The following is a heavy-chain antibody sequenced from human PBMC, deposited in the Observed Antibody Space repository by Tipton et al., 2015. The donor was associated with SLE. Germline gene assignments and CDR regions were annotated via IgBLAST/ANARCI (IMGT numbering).Heavy chain of an antibody. V-gene: IGHV1-18*01. CDR2: ISAYNGDH. CDR3: AREIPVQGLVNCRYGIDV. J-gene: IGHJ6*02. D-gene: IGHD3-10*01. Sequence: QSGPEVKKPGASVKVACKASGYLFTSYGISWVRQAPGQGLERMGWISAYNGDHTYAQKSQGRVTMTTDTSTSTAYMELRSLRPDDTAVYYCAREIPVQGLVNCRYGIDVWVHEATVTVSS. CDR1: GYLFTSYG.